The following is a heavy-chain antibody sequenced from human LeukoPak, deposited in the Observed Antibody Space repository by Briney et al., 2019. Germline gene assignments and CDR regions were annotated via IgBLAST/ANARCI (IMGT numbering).Heavy chain of an antibody. J-gene: IGHJ4*02. V-gene: IGHV3-23*01. Sequence: PGGSLRLSCAASGFTFSSYAMSWVRQAPGKGLEWVSSMTGSGGSTYYADSVKGRFTISRDNSKNTLYLQMNSLRAEDTAVYYCAREAGMATPSFHFDYWGQGTLVTVSS. CDR1: GFTFSSYA. CDR2: MTGSGGST. CDR3: AREAGMATPSFHFDY. D-gene: IGHD5-24*01.